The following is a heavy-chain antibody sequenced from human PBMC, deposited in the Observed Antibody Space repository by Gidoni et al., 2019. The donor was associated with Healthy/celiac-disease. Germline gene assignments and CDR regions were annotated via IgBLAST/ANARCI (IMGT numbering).Heavy chain of an antibody. CDR2: INPNSGGT. CDR1: GYTFTGYY. D-gene: IGHD6-25*01. J-gene: IGHJ6*02. V-gene: IGHV1-2*04. CDR3: ARARVPRLGPRHPDYYYYGMDV. Sequence: QVQLVQSGAEVKKPGASVKVSCKASGYTFTGYYMHWVRQAPGQGLEWMGWINPNSGGTNYAQKFQGWVTMTRDTSISTAYMELSRLRSDDTAVYYCARARVPRLGPRHPDYYYYGMDVWGQGTTVTVSS.